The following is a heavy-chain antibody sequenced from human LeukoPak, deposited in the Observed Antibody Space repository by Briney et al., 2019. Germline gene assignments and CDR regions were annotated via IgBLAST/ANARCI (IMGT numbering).Heavy chain of an antibody. CDR2: MYYSGST. CDR3: ARARRTLVHSSGWYGSAFDI. Sequence: SETLSLTCTVSGGSINNSSYYWGWIRQPPGKGLEWIGSMYYSGSTYYNPSLKSRITISVDTSKNQFSLKLSSVTTADTAVYYCARARRTLVHSSGWYGSAFDIWGQGTMVTVSS. CDR1: GGSINNSSYY. J-gene: IGHJ3*02. V-gene: IGHV4-39*07. D-gene: IGHD6-19*01.